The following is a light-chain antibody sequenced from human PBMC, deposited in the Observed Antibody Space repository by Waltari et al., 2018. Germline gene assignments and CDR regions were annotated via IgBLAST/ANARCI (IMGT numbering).Light chain of an antibody. Sequence: QSVLTQPPSASGSPGQSVTISCTGTSSDVGAYKYVSWYQQHPGKAPKLMIYEVSKRPSGVPDRFSGSKSGNTASLTVSGLQAEDEADYYCSSYAGSNNFFGTGTKVTVL. V-gene: IGLV2-8*01. J-gene: IGLJ1*01. CDR1: SSDVGAYKY. CDR3: SSYAGSNNF. CDR2: EVS.